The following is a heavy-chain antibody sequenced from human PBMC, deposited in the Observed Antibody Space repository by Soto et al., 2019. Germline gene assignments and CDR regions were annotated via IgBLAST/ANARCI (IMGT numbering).Heavy chain of an antibody. CDR3: ATLGLDTSAWARPPFDY. CDR2: ISKDGSNK. J-gene: IGHJ4*02. D-gene: IGHD6-19*01. Sequence: GGSLRLSCAASGVPFSSYAMSWVRQAPGKGLEWVAVISKDGSNKYYADSLKGRFTISRDNSKNTLYLHLNSLRTEDTAMYYCATLGLDTSAWARPPFDYWGQGTLVTVSS. CDR1: GVPFSSYA. V-gene: IGHV3-30*03.